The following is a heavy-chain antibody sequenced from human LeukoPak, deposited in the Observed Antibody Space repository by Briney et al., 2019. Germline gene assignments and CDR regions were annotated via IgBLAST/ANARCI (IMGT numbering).Heavy chain of an antibody. J-gene: IGHJ4*02. CDR1: GFTFSSYA. Sequence: GGSLRLSCAASGFTFSSYAMSWVRQAPGKGLEWVSAISGSGGRTYYTDSVKGRFTISRDNSKNTLYLQMNSLRAEDTAVYYCAKVFRKDGDFHLFDYWGQGTLVTVSS. CDR3: AKVFRKDGDFHLFDY. V-gene: IGHV3-23*01. D-gene: IGHD2-21*02. CDR2: ISGSGGRT.